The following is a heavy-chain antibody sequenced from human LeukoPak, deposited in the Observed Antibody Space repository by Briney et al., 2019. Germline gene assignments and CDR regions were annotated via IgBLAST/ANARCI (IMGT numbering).Heavy chain of an antibody. Sequence: GGSLRLFCAASGFTFSSYAMSWVRQAPGKGLEWVSALSGSGGSTYYADSAKGRFTISRDNSKNTLYLQMNSLRAEDTPVYYCSGEEAVAGAVDFWGQGTLVTFSS. CDR3: SGEEAVAGAVDF. J-gene: IGHJ4*02. D-gene: IGHD6-19*01. V-gene: IGHV3-23*01. CDR2: LSGSGGST. CDR1: GFTFSSYA.